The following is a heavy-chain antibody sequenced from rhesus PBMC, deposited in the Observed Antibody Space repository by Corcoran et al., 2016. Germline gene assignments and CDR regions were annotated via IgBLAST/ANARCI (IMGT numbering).Heavy chain of an antibody. Sequence: EVQLVESGGGLAKPGESLRLSCAPSGFTFSSYWMHWVRQAPGKGLEWISGISSGGENTFYADSVRTRFTIFRENAKNTLYLQMNGLRGEDTAVYFCTRTSQGPPDYWGRGVLVTVSS. J-gene: IGHJ4*01. CDR3: TRTSQGPPDY. CDR1: GFTFSSYW. V-gene: IGHV3-14*01. D-gene: IGHD2-15*01. CDR2: ISSGGENT.